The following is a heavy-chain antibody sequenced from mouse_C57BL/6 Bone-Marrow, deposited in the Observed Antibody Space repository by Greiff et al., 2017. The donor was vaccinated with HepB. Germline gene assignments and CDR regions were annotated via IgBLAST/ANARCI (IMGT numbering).Heavy chain of an antibody. CDR2: ISYDGSN. CDR3: AARYYDAMDY. V-gene: IGHV3-6*01. Sequence: ESGPGLVKPSQSLSLTCSVTGYSITSGYYWNWIRQFPGNKLEGMGYISYDGSNNYNPSLKNRISITRDTSKNQFFLKLKSVTTEDTATDYCAARYYDAMDYWGQGTSVTVSS. J-gene: IGHJ4*01. CDR1: GYSITSGYY.